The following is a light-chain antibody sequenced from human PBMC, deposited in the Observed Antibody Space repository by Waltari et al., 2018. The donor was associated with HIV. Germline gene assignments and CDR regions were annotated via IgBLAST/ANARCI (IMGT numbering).Light chain of an antibody. Sequence: EIVLTQSPGTLSLSPGGRATLSCRASQSVRSNFFAWYQQKRGQAPRLLIYGASTRATGIPDRFSGSGSGTDFTLTISRLEPEDFAVYFCQQYATSPVTFGHGTKVDIK. CDR2: GAS. J-gene: IGKJ1*01. CDR3: QQYATSPVT. V-gene: IGKV3-20*01. CDR1: QSVRSNF.